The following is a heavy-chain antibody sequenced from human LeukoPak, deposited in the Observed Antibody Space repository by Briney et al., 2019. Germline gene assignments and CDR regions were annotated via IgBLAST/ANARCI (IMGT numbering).Heavy chain of an antibody. CDR2: ISGSGGST. D-gene: IGHD3-16*01. CDR1: GFTFSSYS. J-gene: IGHJ4*02. V-gene: IGHV3-23*01. CDR3: AKGFTAGNDY. Sequence: KSGGSLRLSCAASGFTFSSYSMNWVRQAPGKGLEWVSAISGSGGSTYYADSVKGRFTISRDNSKNTLYLQMNSLRAEDTAVYYCAKGFTAGNDYWGQGTLVTVSS.